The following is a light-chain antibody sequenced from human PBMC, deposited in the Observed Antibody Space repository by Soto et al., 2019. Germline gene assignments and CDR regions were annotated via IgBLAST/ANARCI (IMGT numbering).Light chain of an antibody. CDR1: QSISSW. Sequence: SQLTHFPSTLSASVGDRVPITFRASQSISSWLAWYQQKPGKAPKLLIYDASSLESGVPSRFSGSGSGTEFTLTISSLQPDDFATYYCQQYNSYSWTCGKGTKVDIK. J-gene: IGKJ1*01. CDR3: QQYNSYSWT. CDR2: DAS. V-gene: IGKV1-5*01.